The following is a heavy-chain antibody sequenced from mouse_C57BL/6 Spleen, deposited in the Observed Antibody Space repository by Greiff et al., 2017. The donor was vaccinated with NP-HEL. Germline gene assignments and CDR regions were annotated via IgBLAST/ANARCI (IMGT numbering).Heavy chain of an antibody. CDR1: GYTFTSYW. CDR2: IDPSDSYT. V-gene: IGHV1-50*01. D-gene: IGHD2-1*01. CDR3: ARIYSFFDY. J-gene: IGHJ2*01. Sequence: QVHVKQPGAELVKPGASVKLSCKASGYTFTSYWMQWVKQRPGQGLEWIGEIDPSDSYTNYNQKFKGKATLTVDTSSSTAYMQLSSLTSEDSAVYYCARIYSFFDYWGQGTTLTVSS.